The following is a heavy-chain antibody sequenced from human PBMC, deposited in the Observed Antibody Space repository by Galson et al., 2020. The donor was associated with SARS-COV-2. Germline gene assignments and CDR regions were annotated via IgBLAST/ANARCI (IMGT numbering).Heavy chain of an antibody. D-gene: IGHD1-26*01. J-gene: IGHJ3*02. CDR2: AGSVGDT. Sequence: GESLKISCAASGSTFSDYEMHWVRKASGKSLEWVSLAGSVGDTYYLGSVKGRFIISRDNAKSSLYLQMNSLTAGYTSIYYCTRGQVGNAFDIWGQGTLVTVSS. CDR1: GSTFSDYE. CDR3: TRGQVGNAFDI. V-gene: IGHV3-13*01.